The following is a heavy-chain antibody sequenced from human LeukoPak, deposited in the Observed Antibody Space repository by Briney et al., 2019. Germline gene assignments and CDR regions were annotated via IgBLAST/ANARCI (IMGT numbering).Heavy chain of an antibody. CDR2: ISAYNGNT. CDR1: GYTFTSYG. V-gene: IGHV1-18*01. J-gene: IGHJ1*01. CDR3: ARERIAAAGRGYFQH. Sequence: GASVKVSCKASGYTFTSYGISWVRQAPGQGLEWMGWISAYNGNTNYAQKLQGRVTMTTDASTSTAYMELRSLRSDDTAVYYCARERIAAAGRGYFQHWGQGTLVTVSS. D-gene: IGHD6-13*01.